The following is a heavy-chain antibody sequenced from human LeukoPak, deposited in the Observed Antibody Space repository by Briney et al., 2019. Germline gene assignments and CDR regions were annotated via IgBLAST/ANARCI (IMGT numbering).Heavy chain of an antibody. CDR1: GFTFSSYE. CDR3: ARQGDDSRALVY. D-gene: IGHD3-22*01. J-gene: IGHJ4*02. CDR2: ISSSGSTI. Sequence: PGGSLRLSCAAYGFTFSSYEMNWVRQAPGKGLEWVSYISSSGSTIYYADSVKGRFTISRDNAKNSLYLQMNSLRAEDTAVYYCARQGDDSRALVYWGQGTLVTVSS. V-gene: IGHV3-48*03.